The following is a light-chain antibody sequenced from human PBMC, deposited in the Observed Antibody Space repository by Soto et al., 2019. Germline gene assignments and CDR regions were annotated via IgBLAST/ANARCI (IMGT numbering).Light chain of an antibody. CDR1: QSVSSSY. J-gene: IGKJ1*01. CDR3: QQYGSSLWT. V-gene: IGKV3-20*01. CDR2: GTS. Sequence: IVLTQSPGTLSLSPGERATLSCRASQSVSSSYLAWYQQKPGQAPRLLIYGTSSRATGIPDRFSGSGSGTDFTLTISRLEPEDSAVYYCQQYGSSLWTFGQGTKVEIK.